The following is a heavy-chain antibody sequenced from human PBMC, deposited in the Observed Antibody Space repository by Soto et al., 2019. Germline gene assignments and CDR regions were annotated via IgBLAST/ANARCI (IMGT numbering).Heavy chain of an antibody. CDR2: ISYDGSNN. Sequence: QVQLVESGGGVVQPGRSLRLSCAASGFTFSSYGMHWVRQAPGRGLEWVAVISYDGSNNYYADSVKGRFTISRDNSKNPLYLQMNSLRAEDTAVYYCAKEARTPAAIEEYYHYYGMDVWGQGTTVTVSS. CDR3: AKEARTPAAIEEYYHYYGMDV. J-gene: IGHJ6*02. D-gene: IGHD2-2*02. CDR1: GFTFSSYG. V-gene: IGHV3-30*18.